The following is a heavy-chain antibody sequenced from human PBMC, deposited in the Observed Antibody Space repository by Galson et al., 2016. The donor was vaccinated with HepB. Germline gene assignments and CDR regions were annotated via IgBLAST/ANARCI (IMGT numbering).Heavy chain of an antibody. CDR3: ARVLRDSRSYSYHGMDV. CDR2: IIPGSGST. D-gene: IGHD2-21*01. Sequence: SVKVSCKASGYTFTTYYIHWVRQAPGQGLEWMGMIIPGSGSTRYAQNIRGRVTMSRDTSTSTVYMEMSSLRSEDTALYYCARVLRDSRSYSYHGMDVWGQGTTVTVSS. V-gene: IGHV1-46*01. J-gene: IGHJ6*02. CDR1: GYTFTTYY.